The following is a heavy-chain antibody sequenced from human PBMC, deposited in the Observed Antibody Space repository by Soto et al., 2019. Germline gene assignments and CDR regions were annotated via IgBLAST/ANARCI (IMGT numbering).Heavy chain of an antibody. D-gene: IGHD2-2*01. CDR1: GFTFSSYG. J-gene: IGHJ6*02. Sequence: GGSLRLSCAASGFTFSSYGMHWVRQAPGKGLEWVAVISYDGVNNYYADSVKGRFTISRDNSKNTLYLQMNSLRAEDTAVYYCAKCMYPAPHYGMDVWGQGTTVTVSS. CDR2: ISYDGVNN. CDR3: AKCMYPAPHYGMDV. V-gene: IGHV3-30*18.